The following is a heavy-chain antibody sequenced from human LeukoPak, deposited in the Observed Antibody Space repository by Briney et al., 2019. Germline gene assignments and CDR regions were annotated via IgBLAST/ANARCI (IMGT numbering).Heavy chain of an antibody. CDR3: AREEVAAAVHDAFDI. J-gene: IGHJ3*02. Sequence: ASVKVSCKASGYTFTGDYMHWVRPAPGQGLGWVGWINHDRGGKNYAQKFQGRVTMTRDTSISTVYMELSRLRSDDTAVYYCAREEVAAAVHDAFDIWGQGTMVTVSS. CDR1: GYTFTGDY. V-gene: IGHV1-2*02. D-gene: IGHD6-13*01. CDR2: INHDRGGK.